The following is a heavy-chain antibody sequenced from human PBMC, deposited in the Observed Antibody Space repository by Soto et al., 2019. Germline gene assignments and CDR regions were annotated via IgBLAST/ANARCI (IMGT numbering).Heavy chain of an antibody. D-gene: IGHD3-9*01. CDR2: IYPGDSET. V-gene: IGHV5-51*01. Sequence: EVLLAQSGAEVKKPGDSLKIYCKGSGHSFVTHWIGWVRQMPGKGLEWMGIIYPGDSETKYSPSFQGQVTISADKSISTAYLQWSSLKASDTALYYCVSTINGYFEYWGQGTLVTVSS. J-gene: IGHJ4*02. CDR3: VSTINGYFEY. CDR1: GHSFVTHW.